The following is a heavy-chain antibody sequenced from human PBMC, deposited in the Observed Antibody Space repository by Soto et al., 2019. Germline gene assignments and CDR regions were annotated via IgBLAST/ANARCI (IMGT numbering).Heavy chain of an antibody. CDR3: ARDRAVRKENGMDV. V-gene: IGHV3-21*01. D-gene: IGHD6-6*01. CDR2: ITGGSGYI. Sequence: EVQLVESGGGLVKPGGSLGLSCVVSGVTFSTYTMNWVRQAPGKGLEWVSSITGGSGYIYYADSVKGRFTISRDNAKNSLYLQMDSLRAEDSAVYYFARDRAVRKENGMDVWGQGPTVTVSS. J-gene: IGHJ6*02. CDR1: GVTFSTYT.